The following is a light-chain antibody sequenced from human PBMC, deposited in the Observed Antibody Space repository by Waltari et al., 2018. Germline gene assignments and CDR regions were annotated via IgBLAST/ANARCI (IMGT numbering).Light chain of an antibody. Sequence: QSVLTQPPSASGTPGQRVTISCSGSSSNIGNNYVYWYQQFPGTAPKLLIYRNNRRPSGVPDRFSGSKSGTSASRAISGLRSEDEADYYCATWDDSLSGPEVFGGGTKLTVL. CDR2: RNN. V-gene: IGLV1-47*01. CDR3: ATWDDSLSGPEV. J-gene: IGLJ3*02. CDR1: SSNIGNNY.